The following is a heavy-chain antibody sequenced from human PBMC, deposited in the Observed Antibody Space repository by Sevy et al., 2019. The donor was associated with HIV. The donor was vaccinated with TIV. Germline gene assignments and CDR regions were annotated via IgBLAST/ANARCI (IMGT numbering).Heavy chain of an antibody. V-gene: IGHV1-69*13. Sequence: ASVKVSCKASGGTFSSYAISWVRQAPGQGLEWMGGIIPIFGTANYAQKFQGRVTITADESTSTAYMELSSLRSEDTAVYYCARGGGIAQHYYYYYMDVWGKVTTVTVSS. J-gene: IGHJ6*03. D-gene: IGHD6-13*01. CDR3: ARGGGIAQHYYYYYMDV. CDR2: IIPIFGTA. CDR1: GGTFSSYA.